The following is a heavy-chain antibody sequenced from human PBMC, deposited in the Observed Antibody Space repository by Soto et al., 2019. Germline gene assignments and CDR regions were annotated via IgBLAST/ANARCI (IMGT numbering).Heavy chain of an antibody. CDR1: GFTFSSYD. CDR3: ARAQYYDILTGYYHDAFDI. CDR2: IGTAGDT. Sequence: GGSLRLSCAASGFTFSSYDMHWVRQATGKGLEWVSAIGTAGDTYYLGSVKGRFTISRENAKNSLYLQMNSLRAEDTAVYYCARAQYYDILTGYYHDAFDIWGQGTMVTVSS. D-gene: IGHD3-9*01. J-gene: IGHJ3*02. V-gene: IGHV3-13*01.